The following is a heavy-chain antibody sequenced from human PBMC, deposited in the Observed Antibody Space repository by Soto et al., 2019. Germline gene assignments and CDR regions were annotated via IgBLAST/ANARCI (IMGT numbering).Heavy chain of an antibody. D-gene: IGHD5-12*01. CDR2: IIPILGIA. V-gene: IGHV1-69*02. CDR3: ARGLGGYDSGAFEI. CDR1: GGTFSSYT. Sequence: SVKVSCKASGGTFSSYTISWVRQAPGQGLEWMGRIIPILGIANYAQKFQGRVTITADKSTSTAYMELSSLRSEDTAVYYCARGLGGYDSGAFEIWGQGTMVTVSS. J-gene: IGHJ3*02.